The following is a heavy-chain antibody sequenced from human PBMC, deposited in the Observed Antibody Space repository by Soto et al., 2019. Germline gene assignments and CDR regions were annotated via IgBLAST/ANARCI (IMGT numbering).Heavy chain of an antibody. CDR1: GGSFSGYY. CDR2: INHSGST. Sequence: SETLSLTCAVYGGSFSGYYWSWIRQPPGKGLEWIGEINHSGSTNYNPSLKSRVTISVDTSKNQFSLKLSSVTAADTAVYYCARGGGRIKIHDYYYYMDVWGKGTTVTVSS. V-gene: IGHV4-34*01. CDR3: ARGGGRIKIHDYYYYMDV. D-gene: IGHD1-26*01. J-gene: IGHJ6*03.